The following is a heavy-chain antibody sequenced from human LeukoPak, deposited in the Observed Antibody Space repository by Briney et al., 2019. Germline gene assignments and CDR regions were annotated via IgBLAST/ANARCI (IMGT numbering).Heavy chain of an antibody. V-gene: IGHV3-30*02. Sequence: QPGGSLRLSCAASGLTFSNYVIHWVRQAPGKGLEWVSLIRYDGSSKYYADSVRGRFTISRDNSKNTLYLQMNSLRAEDTAVYYCARYSGNYGLDYWGQGTLVTVSS. J-gene: IGHJ4*02. CDR1: GLTFSNYV. CDR2: IRYDGSSK. D-gene: IGHD4-17*01. CDR3: ARYSGNYGLDY.